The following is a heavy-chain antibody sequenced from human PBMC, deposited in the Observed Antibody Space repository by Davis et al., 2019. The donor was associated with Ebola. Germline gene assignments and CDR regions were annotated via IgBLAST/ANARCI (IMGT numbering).Heavy chain of an antibody. Sequence: SETLSLTCSVSGASISSYYWSWXXQPPAPXLYXXLYIYYSGSTNYNPSLKSRVTISVDTSKNHFSLELTSVTAADPAVYYCGLVAVRPYNWFDPWGQGTLVTVSS. D-gene: IGHD6-6*01. J-gene: IGHJ5*02. CDR2: IYYSGST. CDR1: GASISSYY. V-gene: IGHV4-59*08. CDR3: GLVAVRPYNWFDP.